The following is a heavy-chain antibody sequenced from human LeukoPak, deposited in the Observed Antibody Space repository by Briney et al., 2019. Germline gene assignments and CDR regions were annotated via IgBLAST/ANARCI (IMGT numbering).Heavy chain of an antibody. CDR1: GYTFIRYY. J-gene: IGHJ4*02. CDR3: AREVYYDSSGNVDY. Sequence: ASVKVSCKASGYTFIRYYIHWVRQAPGQGLEWMGIVNPSGDSTNYAQKFQGRVTMTRDTSTSTVYMELRSLRSDDTAVYYCAREVYYDSSGNVDYWGQGTLVTVSS. V-gene: IGHV1-46*01. D-gene: IGHD3-22*01. CDR2: VNPSGDST.